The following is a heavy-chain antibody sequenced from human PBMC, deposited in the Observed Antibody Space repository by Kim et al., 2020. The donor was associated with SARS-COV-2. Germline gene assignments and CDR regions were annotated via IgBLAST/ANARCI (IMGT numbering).Heavy chain of an antibody. D-gene: IGHD3-22*01. CDR1: GFTFSSYG. CDR2: ISYDGSNK. Sequence: GGSLRLSCAASGFTFSSYGMHWVRQAPGKGLEWVAVISYDGSNKYYADSVKGRFTISRDNSKNTLYRQMNSLGAEDTGVYYCAKGTYYYYDSSGCPLYWGQGTLVTVSS. V-gene: IGHV3-30*18. CDR3: AKGTYYYYDSSGCPLY. J-gene: IGHJ4*02.